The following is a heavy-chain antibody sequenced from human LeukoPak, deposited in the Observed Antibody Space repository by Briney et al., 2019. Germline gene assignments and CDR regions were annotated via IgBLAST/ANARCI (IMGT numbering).Heavy chain of an antibody. J-gene: IGHJ4*02. D-gene: IGHD5-18*01. Sequence: GGSLRLSCAASGFTFSSYAMHWVRQAPGKGLEWVAVISYDGSNKYYADSVKGRFTISRDNSKNTQYLQMNSLRAEDTAVYYCAKDRSYGFEYWGQGTLVTVSS. CDR3: AKDRSYGFEY. CDR1: GFTFSSYA. V-gene: IGHV3-30*04. CDR2: ISYDGSNK.